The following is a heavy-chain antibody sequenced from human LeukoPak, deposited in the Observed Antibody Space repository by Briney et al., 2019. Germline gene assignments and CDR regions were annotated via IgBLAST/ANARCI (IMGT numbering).Heavy chain of an antibody. D-gene: IGHD4-17*01. V-gene: IGHV1-24*01. CDR3: ATTSQMTTPFDY. CDR1: GYTLTELS. J-gene: IGHJ4*02. Sequence: ASVKVSCKVSGYTLTELSMHWVRQAPGKGLEWMGGFDPEDGETIYAQKFQGRVTMTEDTSTDTAYMELSSLRSEDTAVYYCATTSQMTTPFDYWGQGTLVTVSS. CDR2: FDPEDGET.